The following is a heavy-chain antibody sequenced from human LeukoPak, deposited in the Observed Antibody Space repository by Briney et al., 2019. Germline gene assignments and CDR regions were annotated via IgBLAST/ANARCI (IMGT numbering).Heavy chain of an antibody. J-gene: IGHJ6*02. Sequence: GGSLILSCSASGFTFSSYAMHWVRQAPGKGLEYVSAISSNGGSTYYADSVKGRFTISRDNSKNTLYLQMSSLRAEDTAVYYCVKDSGSSPYYYYGMDVWGQGTTVTVSS. CDR3: VKDSGSSPYYYYGMDV. CDR2: ISSNGGST. D-gene: IGHD1-26*01. V-gene: IGHV3-64D*09. CDR1: GFTFSSYA.